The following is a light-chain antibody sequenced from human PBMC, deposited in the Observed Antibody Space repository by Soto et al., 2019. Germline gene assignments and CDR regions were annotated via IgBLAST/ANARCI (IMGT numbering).Light chain of an antibody. V-gene: IGKV3-15*01. CDR1: QSVSRS. CDR2: GAS. J-gene: IGKJ3*01. CDR3: QQYNNWPPFT. Sequence: EIVMTQSPATLSVSPGERVTLSCRASQSVSRSLAWYQQKPGQAPRLLIYGASTRATGIPARFSGSGSGTEFTLTIGSLQSEDFAVYYCQQYNNWPPFTFGPGTKVDSK.